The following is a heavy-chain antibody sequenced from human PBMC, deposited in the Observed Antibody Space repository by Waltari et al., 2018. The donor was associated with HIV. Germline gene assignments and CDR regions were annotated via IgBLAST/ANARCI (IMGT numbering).Heavy chain of an antibody. CDR1: GFSLSTTGMR. J-gene: IGHJ5*02. V-gene: IGHV2-70*04. Sequence: QVTLKESGPALVKPTQTLTLTCTFSGFSLSTTGMRASWIRQPPGKALEWLARIDWDDDKFYSTSLKTRLTISKDTSKNQVVLTMTNMDPVDTATYYCARIVAVAGTGNWFDPWGQGTLVTVSS. D-gene: IGHD6-19*01. CDR3: ARIVAVAGTGNWFDP. CDR2: IDWDDDK.